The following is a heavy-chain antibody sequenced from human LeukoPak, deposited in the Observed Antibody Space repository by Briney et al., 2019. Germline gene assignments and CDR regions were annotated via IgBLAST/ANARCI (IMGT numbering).Heavy chain of an antibody. J-gene: IGHJ4*02. V-gene: IGHV3-23*01. CDR1: GFTFSSYA. CDR2: VSANDGST. CDR3: AKDSNDYVWGSYRYTGYFDY. D-gene: IGHD3-16*02. Sequence: GGSLRLSCAASGFTFSSYAMSWVRQAPGKGLEWVSTVSANDGSTYYADSAKGRFIISRDNSKNTLYLQMSSLRAEDTAVYYCAKDSNDYVWGSYRYTGYFDYWGQGTLVTVSS.